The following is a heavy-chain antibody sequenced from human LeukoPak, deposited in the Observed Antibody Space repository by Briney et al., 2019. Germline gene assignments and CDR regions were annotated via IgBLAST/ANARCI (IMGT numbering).Heavy chain of an antibody. CDR1: GFTFSSYG. CDR2: IRYDGTNK. CDR3: AKGGITARRYFDY. Sequence: GGSLRLSCAASGFTFSSYGMHWVRQAPGKGLEWVTFIRYDGTNKYYADSVNGRFTISRDNSKNTLYLQMNSLRAEDTAVYYCAKGGITARRYFDYWGQGTLVTVSS. D-gene: IGHD6-6*01. J-gene: IGHJ4*02. V-gene: IGHV3-30*02.